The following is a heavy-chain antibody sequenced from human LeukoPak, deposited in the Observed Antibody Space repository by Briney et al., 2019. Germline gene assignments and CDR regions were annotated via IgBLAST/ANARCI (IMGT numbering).Heavy chain of an antibody. CDR1: GFTFSSYA. CDR2: ISGSGGST. V-gene: IGHV3-23*01. J-gene: IGHJ6*02. CDR3: ARALGIAVAGLQYGMDV. Sequence: GGSLRLSCAASGFTFSSYAMSWVRQAPGKGLEWVSAISGSGGSTYYADSVKGRFTISRDNAKNSLYLQMNSLRAEDTAVYYCARALGIAVAGLQYGMDVWGQGTTVTVSS. D-gene: IGHD6-19*01.